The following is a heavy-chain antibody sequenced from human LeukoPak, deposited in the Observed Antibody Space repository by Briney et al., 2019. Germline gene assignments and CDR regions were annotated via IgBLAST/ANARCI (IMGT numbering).Heavy chain of an antibody. Sequence: PGGSLRLSCAASGLTFSSYAMSWVRQAPGKGLEWVSAISGSGGSTYYADSVKGRFTISRDNSKNTLYLQMNSLRAEDTAVYYCARVGLGIGWYSDLWGRGTLVTVFS. CDR2: ISGSGGST. J-gene: IGHJ2*01. V-gene: IGHV3-23*01. CDR3: ARVGLGIGWYSDL. CDR1: GLTFSSYA. D-gene: IGHD3/OR15-3a*01.